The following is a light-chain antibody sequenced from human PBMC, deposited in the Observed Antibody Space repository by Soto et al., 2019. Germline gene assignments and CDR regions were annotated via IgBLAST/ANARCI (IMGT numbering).Light chain of an antibody. J-gene: IGLJ1*01. CDR1: SSDVGGYNY. CDR3: SSYTSSSTLYV. Sequence: LAQPASVSGSPGQSITISCTGTSSDVGGYNYVSWYQQHPGKAPKLMIYEVSNRPSGVSNRFSGSKSGNTASLTISGLQAEDEADYYCSSYTSSSTLYVFGTGTKVTVL. CDR2: EVS. V-gene: IGLV2-14*01.